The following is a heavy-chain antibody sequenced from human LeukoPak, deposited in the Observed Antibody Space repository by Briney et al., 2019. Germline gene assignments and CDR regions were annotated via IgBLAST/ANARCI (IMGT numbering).Heavy chain of an antibody. CDR2: ISSSSSYI. CDR3: ARDLRAVPAARAPSQLGWFDP. Sequence: GGSLRLSCAASGFTFSSYRMTWVRQAPGKGLEWVSSISSSSSYIYYADSVKGRFTISRDNAKNSLYLQMNSLRAEDTAVYYCARDLRAVPAARAPSQLGWFDPWGQGTLVTVSS. V-gene: IGHV3-21*01. D-gene: IGHD2-2*01. J-gene: IGHJ5*02. CDR1: GFTFSSYR.